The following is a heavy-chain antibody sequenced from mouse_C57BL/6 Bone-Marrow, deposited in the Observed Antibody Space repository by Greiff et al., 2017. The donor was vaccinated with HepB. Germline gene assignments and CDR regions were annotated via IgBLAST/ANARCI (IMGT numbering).Heavy chain of an antibody. CDR1: GFTFSDYY. D-gene: IGHD1-1*01. V-gene: IGHV5-16*01. Sequence: VESEGGLVQPGSSMKLSCTASGFTFSDYYMAWVRQVPEKGLEWVANINYDGSSTYYLDSLKSRFIISRDNAKNILYLQMSSLKSEDTATYYCARDNYGSSYWYFDVWGTGTTVTVSS. J-gene: IGHJ1*03. CDR3: ARDNYGSSYWYFDV. CDR2: INYDGSST.